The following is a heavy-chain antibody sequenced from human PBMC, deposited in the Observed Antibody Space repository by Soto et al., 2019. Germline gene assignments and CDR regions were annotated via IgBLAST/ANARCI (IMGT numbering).Heavy chain of an antibody. CDR2: IYGGLTT. Sequence: LRLSCAASGFTFSSYGMHWVRQAPGKGLEWVSVIYGGLTTSYADSVKGRFTISRDNSKNTVFLQMNSLRGEDTAVYYCARDRIEAAGTPRFNYYYGMDVWGQGTTVTVSS. V-gene: IGHV3-53*01. CDR3: ARDRIEAAGTPRFNYYYGMDV. J-gene: IGHJ6*02. D-gene: IGHD6-13*01. CDR1: GFTFSSYG.